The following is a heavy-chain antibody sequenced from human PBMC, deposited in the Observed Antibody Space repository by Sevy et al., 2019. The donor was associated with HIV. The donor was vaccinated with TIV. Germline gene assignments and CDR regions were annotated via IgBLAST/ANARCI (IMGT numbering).Heavy chain of an antibody. D-gene: IGHD2-15*01. CDR2: FDVQDGET. V-gene: IGHV1-24*01. CDR3: AAVGVRYCSGSSCYQGDWFDP. Sequence: ASVKVSCKVSGYSLTKLSIHWVRQGPGKGLEWMGDFDVQDGETSYAKKFQGRLKMTVDTNTDTAYLDLSRLTSEETVVYYCAAVGVRYCSGSSCYQGDWFDPWGQGSLVTVSS. J-gene: IGHJ5*02. CDR1: GYSLTKLS.